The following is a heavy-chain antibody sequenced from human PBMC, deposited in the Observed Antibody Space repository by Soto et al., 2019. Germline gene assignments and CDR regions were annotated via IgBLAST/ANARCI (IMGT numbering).Heavy chain of an antibody. CDR1: GYTFTSYY. CDR2: INPSGGST. J-gene: IGHJ5*02. Sequence: ASVKVSCKASGYTFTSYYIHWVRQAPGQGLEWMGIINPSGGSTSYAQKFQGRVTMTRDTSTSTVYMELSSLRSEDTAVYYCARDSERAVAGMVHPPRNWFDPWGQGTLVTVSS. CDR3: ARDSERAVAGMVHPPRNWFDP. V-gene: IGHV1-46*01. D-gene: IGHD6-19*01.